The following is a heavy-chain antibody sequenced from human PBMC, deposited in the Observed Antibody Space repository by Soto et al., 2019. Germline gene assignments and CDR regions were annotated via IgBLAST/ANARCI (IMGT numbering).Heavy chain of an antibody. D-gene: IGHD6-13*01. CDR2: IYHSGSP. J-gene: IGHJ4*02. V-gene: IGHV4-30-2*01. CDR1: GGSISSGGYS. Sequence: QLQLQESGSGLVKPSQTLSLTCAFSGGSISSGGYSWSWIRQPPGKGREWLGYIYHSGSPYYNPCLKSRVTISVDRSKDQCSLKLSSVTAAETAVYYCASSHAGAHITAAVHWGQGTLVTVSS. CDR3: ASSHAGAHITAAVH.